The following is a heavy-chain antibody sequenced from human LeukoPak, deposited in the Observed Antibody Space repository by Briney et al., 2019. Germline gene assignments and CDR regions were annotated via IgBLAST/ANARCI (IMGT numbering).Heavy chain of an antibody. CDR2: MYYSGST. CDR3: ARGLNDSWTGENY. V-gene: IGHV4-59*12. Sequence: PSETLSLTCTVSGGSISSYYWNWIRQPPGKGLEWIGYMYYSGSTNYNPSLKSRVTISLDTSKSQFSLKVRYVTAADTAVYYCARGLNDSWTGENYWGQGTLVTVSS. D-gene: IGHD3-3*01. J-gene: IGHJ4*02. CDR1: GGSISSYY.